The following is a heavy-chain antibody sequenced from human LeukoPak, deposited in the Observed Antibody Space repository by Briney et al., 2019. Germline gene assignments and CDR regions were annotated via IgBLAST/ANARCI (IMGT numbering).Heavy chain of an antibody. V-gene: IGHV4-59*08. J-gene: IGHJ4*02. Sequence: PSDTLSLTCSVSGGSISSLYWSWVRQPAGKVLEWIGYIYYTGSTNYNPSLKSRVTMFVDMSKNQFSLRLSSVTAADTAVYYCARHRAYSSSSPFDYWGQGTLVTVSS. CDR3: ARHRAYSSSSPFDY. CDR2: IYYTGST. D-gene: IGHD6-6*01. CDR1: GGSISSLY.